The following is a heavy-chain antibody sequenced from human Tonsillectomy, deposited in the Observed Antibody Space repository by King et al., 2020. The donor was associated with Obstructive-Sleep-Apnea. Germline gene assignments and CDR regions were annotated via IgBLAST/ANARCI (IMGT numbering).Heavy chain of an antibody. V-gene: IGHV1-69*12. CDR2: IIPIFGTG. D-gene: IGHD1-26*01. CDR3: ARDRGDVGATSFDL. Sequence: QLVQSGDEVKKPGSSVKVSCKASGGTFSSYAISWVRQAPGQGLEWMGGIIPIFGTGNYAQQFQGRAPMNADEFTSTAYMELSSLRSEDTAVYYCARDRGDVGATSFDLWGRGTLVTVSS. J-gene: IGHJ2*01. CDR1: GGTFSSYA.